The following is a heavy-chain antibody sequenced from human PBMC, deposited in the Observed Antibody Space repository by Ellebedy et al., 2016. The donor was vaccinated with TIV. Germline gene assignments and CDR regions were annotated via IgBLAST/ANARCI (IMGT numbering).Heavy chain of an antibody. CDR1: GFTFNSYW. D-gene: IGHD3-10*01. CDR2: INGDGTTT. CDR3: ASPPGVVAL. J-gene: IGHJ4*02. V-gene: IGHV3-74*01. Sequence: GESLKISCVASGFTFNSYWTHWVRQAPGKGLVWVSRINGDGTTTNYADSVKGRFTISRDNAKNSLYLQMNSLRAEDTAVYYCASPPGVVALWGQGTLVTVSS.